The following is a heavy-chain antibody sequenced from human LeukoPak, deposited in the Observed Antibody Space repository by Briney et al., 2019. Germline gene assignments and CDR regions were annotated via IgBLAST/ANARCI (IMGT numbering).Heavy chain of an antibody. CDR2: IYSGGST. CDR3: ARVGGSGWYSGDFDY. V-gene: IGHV3-53*01. D-gene: IGHD6-19*01. J-gene: IGHJ4*02. Sequence: GSLRLSCSASGFTVRSNYMSWVRPAPGKGLEWVSVIYSGGSTYYADSVKGRFTISRDNSKNTLYLQMNSLRAEDTAVYYCARVGGSGWYSGDFDYWGQGTLVTVSS. CDR1: GFTVRSNY.